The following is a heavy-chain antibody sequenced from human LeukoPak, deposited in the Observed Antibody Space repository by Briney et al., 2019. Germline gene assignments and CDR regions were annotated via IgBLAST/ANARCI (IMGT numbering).Heavy chain of an antibody. D-gene: IGHD5-24*01. CDR1: GFTFSTYG. V-gene: IGHV3-30*18. Sequence: PGGSLRLSCAASGFTFSTYGMHWVRQAPGKGLEWVAVISHEGNDKYYADSAKGRFTISRDNSKNTLCLQMNSLRTDDTAVYYCAKDQGDGYNYGPDYWGQGTLVTVSS. CDR3: AKDQGDGYNYGPDY. J-gene: IGHJ4*02. CDR2: ISHEGNDK.